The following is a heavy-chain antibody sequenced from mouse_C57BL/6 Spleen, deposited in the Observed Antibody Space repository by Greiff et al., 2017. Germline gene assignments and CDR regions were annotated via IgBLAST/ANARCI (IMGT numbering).Heavy chain of an antibody. V-gene: IGHV1-15*01. CDR2: IDPETGGT. Sequence: QVQLQQSGAELVRPGASVTLSCKASGYTFTDYEMHWVKQTPVHGLEWIGAIDPETGGTAYNQKFKGKAILTADKSSSTAYMELRSLTSEDSAVYYCTRGDRDYDMDYWGQGTSVTVSS. D-gene: IGHD2-14*01. CDR1: GYTFTDYE. J-gene: IGHJ4*01. CDR3: TRGDRDYDMDY.